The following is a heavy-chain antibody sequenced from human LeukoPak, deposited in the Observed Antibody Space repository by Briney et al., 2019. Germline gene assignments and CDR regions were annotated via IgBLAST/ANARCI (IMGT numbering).Heavy chain of an antibody. V-gene: IGHV1-69*13. CDR3: ARSVAPELHFDY. J-gene: IGHJ4*02. Sequence: GASVKVSCKASGGTFSSYAISWVRQAPGQGLEWMGGINPIFGTAKYAQKFQGRVTITADESTSTAYLELSSLRSEDTAVYYCARSVAPELHFDYWGQGTLVTVSS. D-gene: IGHD1-26*01. CDR1: GGTFSSYA. CDR2: INPIFGTA.